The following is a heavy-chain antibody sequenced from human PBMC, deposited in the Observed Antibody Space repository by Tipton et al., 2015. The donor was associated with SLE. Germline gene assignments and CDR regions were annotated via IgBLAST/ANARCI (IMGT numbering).Heavy chain of an antibody. V-gene: IGHV3-23*01. CDR1: GFTFSSYA. D-gene: IGHD3-22*01. CDR3: AKGSSPGPSMIVVVTSFDY. CDR2: ISGSGGST. J-gene: IGHJ4*02. Sequence: GSLRLSCAASGFTFSSYAMSWVRQAPGKGLEWVSAISGSGGSTYYADSVKGRFTISRDNSKNTLYLQMNSLRAEDTAVYYCAKGSSPGPSMIVVVTSFDYWGQGTLVTVSS.